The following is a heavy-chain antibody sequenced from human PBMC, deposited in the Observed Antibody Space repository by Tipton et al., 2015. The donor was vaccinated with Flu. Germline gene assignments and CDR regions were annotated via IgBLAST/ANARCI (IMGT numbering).Heavy chain of an antibody. V-gene: IGHV4-61*02. J-gene: IGHJ5*02. Sequence: TLSLTCTVSGGSISSGSYYWSWIRQPAGKGLEWIGRIYTSGSTNYNPSLKSRVTISADTSKNQFSLRVSSVTAADTAVYYCARRDYSNYVSDHKNWFDPWGQGTLVTVSS. CDR2: IYTSGST. CDR1: GGSISSGSYY. CDR3: ARRDYSNYVSDHKNWFDP. D-gene: IGHD4-11*01.